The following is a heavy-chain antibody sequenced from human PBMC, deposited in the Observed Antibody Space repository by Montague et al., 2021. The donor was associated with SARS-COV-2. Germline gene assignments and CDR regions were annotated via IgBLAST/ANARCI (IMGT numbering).Heavy chain of an antibody. J-gene: IGHJ2*01. Sequence: SETLSLTCAVSGGSISSRHWWSWVRQPPGKGLEWIGEIYHSGSTNYNPSLKSRVTISIDKSKNQFSLKLSSVTAADTAVYYCAREFRTYGYGGQYWYFDLWGRGTLVTVSS. CDR3: AREFRTYGYGGQYWYFDL. V-gene: IGHV4-4*02. CDR2: IYHSGST. D-gene: IGHD3-10*01. CDR1: GGSISSRHW.